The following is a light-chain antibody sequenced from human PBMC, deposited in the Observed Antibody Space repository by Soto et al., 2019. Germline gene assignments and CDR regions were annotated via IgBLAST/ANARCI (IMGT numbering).Light chain of an antibody. Sequence: EIVLTQSPGTLSLSPGERATLSCRASQSVSSNYLAWYQQTPGQAPRLLIYGASSRATAIPDRFSGSGSGTDFTLTISRLEPDDFAVYYCQQYGRSPHLFTFGPGTKVETK. CDR3: QQYGRSPHLFT. V-gene: IGKV3-20*01. CDR2: GAS. J-gene: IGKJ3*01. CDR1: QSVSSNY.